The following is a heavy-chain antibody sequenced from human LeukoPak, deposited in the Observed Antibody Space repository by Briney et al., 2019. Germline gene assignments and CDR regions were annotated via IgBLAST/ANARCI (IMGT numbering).Heavy chain of an antibody. CDR3: AREFYCGGNCYSGFDY. J-gene: IGHJ4*02. CDR1: GYTFTGYY. D-gene: IGHD2-21*01. V-gene: IGHV1-2*02. Sequence: ASVKVSFKASGYTFTGYYMHWVRQAPGQGREWMGLINPNSGGTNYAQKFQGRDTVTRDTSISTAYMELCRLRYDDTAVYYCAREFYCGGNCYSGFDYWGQGTLVTVSS. CDR2: INPNSGGT.